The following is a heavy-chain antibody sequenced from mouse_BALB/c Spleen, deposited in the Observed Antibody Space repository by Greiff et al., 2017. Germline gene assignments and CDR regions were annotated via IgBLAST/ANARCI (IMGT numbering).Heavy chain of an antibody. D-gene: IGHD2-14*01. J-gene: IGHJ3*01. CDR3: AYRYEAWFAY. CDR2: IDPENGNT. Sequence: DVQLQESGAELVRPGALVKLSCKASGFNIKDYYMHWVKQRPEQGLEWIGWIDPENGNTIYDPKFQGKASITADTSSNTAYLQLSSLTSEDTAVYYCAYRYEAWFAYWGQGTLVTVSA. V-gene: IGHV14-1*02. CDR1: GFNIKDYY.